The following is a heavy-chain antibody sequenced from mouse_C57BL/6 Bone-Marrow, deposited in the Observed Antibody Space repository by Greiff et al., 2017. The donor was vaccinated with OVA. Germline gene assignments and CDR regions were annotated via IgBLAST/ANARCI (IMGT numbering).Heavy chain of an antibody. CDR3: ARGYYDYEDFDY. Sequence: EVQLQQSGPGLVKPSQSLSLTCSVTGYSITSGYYWNWIRQFPGNKLEWMGYISYDGSNNYNPSLKNRISITRDTSKNQFFLKLNSVTTEDTATYYCARGYYDYEDFDYWGQGTTLTVSS. CDR1: GYSITSGYY. V-gene: IGHV3-6*01. J-gene: IGHJ2*01. D-gene: IGHD2-4*01. CDR2: ISYDGSN.